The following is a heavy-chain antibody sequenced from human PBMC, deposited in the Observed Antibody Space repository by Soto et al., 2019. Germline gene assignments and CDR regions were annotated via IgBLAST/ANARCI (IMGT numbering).Heavy chain of an antibody. J-gene: IGHJ4*02. CDR2: IYYRGST. Sequence: PSETLSLTCTVSGGSISSYYWSWIRQPPGKGLERIGYIYYRGSTNYNPSIKSRVTISVDTSKNQFSLKLSSVTAADTAVYYCARRYGYSFDYWGQGTLVTVSS. CDR3: ARRYGYSFDY. CDR1: GGSISSYY. V-gene: IGHV4-59*08. D-gene: IGHD1-1*01.